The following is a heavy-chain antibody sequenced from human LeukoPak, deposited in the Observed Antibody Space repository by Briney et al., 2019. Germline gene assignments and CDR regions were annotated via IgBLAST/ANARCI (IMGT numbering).Heavy chain of an antibody. CDR3: ARGLVRGALEN. CDR1: GGSFSGYY. CDR2: TNHSGST. V-gene: IGHV4-34*01. Sequence: PSETLSLTCAVYGGSFSGYYWSWIRQPPGKGLEWIGETNHSGSTNYDPSLKSRVTISVDTSKNQFSLKLSSVTAADTAVYYCARGLVRGALENWGQGTLVTVSS. J-gene: IGHJ4*02. D-gene: IGHD3-10*01.